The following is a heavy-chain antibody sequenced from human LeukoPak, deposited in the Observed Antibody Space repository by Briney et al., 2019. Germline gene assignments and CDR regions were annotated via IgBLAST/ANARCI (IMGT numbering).Heavy chain of an antibody. V-gene: IGHV3-21*01. D-gene: IGHD3-9*01. CDR2: ISSSSSYI. CDR3: ARVITIFWFLDV. Sequence: PGGSLRLSCAASGFTFSSYTMNWVRQAPGKGLEWVSSISSSSSYIYYADSVKGRFTISRDNAKNSLYLQMNSLRAEDTAVYYCARVITIFWFLDVWGKGTTVTISS. CDR1: GFTFSSYT. J-gene: IGHJ6*04.